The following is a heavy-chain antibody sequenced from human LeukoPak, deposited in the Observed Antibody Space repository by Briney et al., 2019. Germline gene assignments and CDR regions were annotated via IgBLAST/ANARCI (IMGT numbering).Heavy chain of an antibody. J-gene: IGHJ6*03. CDR3: ARLPRKGYSYGRHYYYYMDV. D-gene: IGHD5-18*01. CDR1: GGSLSGYY. V-gene: IGHV4-59*10. Sequence: SETLSLTCAVYGGSLSGYYWSWIRQPAGKGLEWIGHIYTSGSTNYNPSLKRRVTISVDTSKNQFSLKLSSVTAADTAVYYCARLPRKGYSYGRHYYYYMDVWGKGTTVTVSS. CDR2: IYTSGST.